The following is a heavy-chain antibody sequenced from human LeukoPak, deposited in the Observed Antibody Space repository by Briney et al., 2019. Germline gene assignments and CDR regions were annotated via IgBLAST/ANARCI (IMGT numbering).Heavy chain of an antibody. Sequence: GGSLTLSCAASGFTFSSYWMLWVRQAPGKGLVWVSRINSDGSSTSYADSVKGRFTISRDNAKNTLYLQMNSLRAEDTAVYYCARDSPYYYYMYVWGKGTTVTVSS. V-gene: IGHV3-74*01. CDR3: ARDSPYYYYMYV. J-gene: IGHJ6*03. CDR1: GFTFSSYW. CDR2: INSDGSST.